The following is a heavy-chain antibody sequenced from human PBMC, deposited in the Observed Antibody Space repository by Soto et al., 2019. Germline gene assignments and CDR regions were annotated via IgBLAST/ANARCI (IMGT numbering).Heavy chain of an antibody. CDR1: GGTFSSYG. Sequence: XSLRLCNAASGGTFSSYGGHWILQAPGKGLEWVSYISSSSSTIYYADSVKGRFTISRDNAKNSLYLQMNSLRDEDTAVYYCARGIRYCSSTSCYFDYWGQGTLVTVSS. CDR2: ISSSSSTI. J-gene: IGHJ4*02. V-gene: IGHV3-48*02. D-gene: IGHD2-2*01. CDR3: ARGIRYCSSTSCYFDY.